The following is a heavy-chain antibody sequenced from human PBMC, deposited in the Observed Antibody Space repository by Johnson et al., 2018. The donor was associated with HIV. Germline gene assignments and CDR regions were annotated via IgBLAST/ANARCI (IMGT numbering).Heavy chain of an antibody. CDR2: IYSGGST. V-gene: IGHV3-53*01. D-gene: IGHD6-13*01. CDR1: GFTVSSNY. J-gene: IGHJ3*02. CDR3: ARDPAAAALRAFDI. Sequence: VQLVESGGGLIQPGGSLRLSCAASGFTVSSNYMSWVRQAPGKVLEWVSVIYSGGSTYYADSVKGRFTISRDNSKNTLFLQMNSLRAEDTAVYYCARDPAAAALRAFDIWGQGTMVTVSS.